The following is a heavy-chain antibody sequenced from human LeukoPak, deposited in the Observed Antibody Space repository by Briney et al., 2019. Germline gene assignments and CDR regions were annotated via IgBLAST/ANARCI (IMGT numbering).Heavy chain of an antibody. J-gene: IGHJ4*02. V-gene: IGHV4-59*01. D-gene: IGHD6-13*01. CDR3: ARAPPPYSSSWDYYFDY. CDR2: IYYSGST. CDR1: GSSISSYY. Sequence: SETLSLTCTVSGSSISSYYWSWIRQPPGKGLEWIGYIYYSGSTNYNPSLKSRVTISVDTSKNQFSLKLSSVTAADTAVYYCARAPPPYSSSWDYYFDYWGQGTLVTVSS.